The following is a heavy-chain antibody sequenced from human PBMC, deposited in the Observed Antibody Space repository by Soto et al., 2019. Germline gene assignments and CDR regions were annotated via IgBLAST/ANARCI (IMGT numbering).Heavy chain of an antibody. CDR1: GFSLSTSGVG. CDR2: IYWDDDK. CDR3: AHSHARRYCSSTSCYRGRGRVYFDY. J-gene: IGHJ4*02. D-gene: IGHD2-2*02. Sequence: QITLKESGPTLVKPTQTLTLTCTFSGFSLSTSGVGVGWIRQPPGKALEWLALIYWDDDKRYSPSLKSRLTITKDTSKNQVVLAMTNMDPVDTATYYSAHSHARRYCSSTSCYRGRGRVYFDYWGQGTLVTVSS. V-gene: IGHV2-5*02.